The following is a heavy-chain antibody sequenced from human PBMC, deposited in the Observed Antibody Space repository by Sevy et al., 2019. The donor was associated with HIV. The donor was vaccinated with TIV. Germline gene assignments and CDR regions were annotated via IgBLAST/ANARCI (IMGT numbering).Heavy chain of an antibody. CDR2: IYHSGTT. J-gene: IGHJ6*03. CDR3: ARARRPETNYFCMDV. Sequence: SETLSLTCDVSGFSISNNFYWGWIRQPPGKGLEWIGSIYHSGTTYYSPSLNSRVTISVDMSNNQFALRLTSVTAAATAVYYCARARRPETNYFCMDVWGKGTTVTVSS. V-gene: IGHV4-38-2*01. D-gene: IGHD3-3*01. CDR1: GFSISNNFY.